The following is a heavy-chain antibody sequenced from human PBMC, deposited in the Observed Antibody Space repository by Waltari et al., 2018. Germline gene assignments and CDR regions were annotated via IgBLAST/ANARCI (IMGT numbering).Heavy chain of an antibody. Sequence: QVQLQQWGAGLLKPSETLSLTCAVYGGGSFSDYYWNWIRQPPGKGLEWIGEINHRGSTNSTPPLKNRLTISLDTSKPQFSLKMRSVTAADTAVYYCARADRGRSGKYASPAWGPWGQGTLVTVSS. V-gene: IGHV4-34*01. CDR2: INHRGST. D-gene: IGHD1-26*01. J-gene: IGHJ5*02. CDR1: GGGSFSDYY. CDR3: ARADRGRSGKYASPAWGP.